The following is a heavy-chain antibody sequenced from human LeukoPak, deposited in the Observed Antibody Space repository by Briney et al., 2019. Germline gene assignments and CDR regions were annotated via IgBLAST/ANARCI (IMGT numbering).Heavy chain of an antibody. CDR3: ARSPHTVVTPHFDY. Sequence: GGSLRLSCAASGFTFSSYAMHWVRQAPGKGLEWVAVISYDGSNKYYADSVKGRFTISRDNSKNTLYLQMNSLRAEDTAVYYCARSPHTVVTPHFDYWGQGTLVTVSS. J-gene: IGHJ4*02. CDR2: ISYDGSNK. V-gene: IGHV3-30-3*01. CDR1: GFTFSSYA. D-gene: IGHD4-23*01.